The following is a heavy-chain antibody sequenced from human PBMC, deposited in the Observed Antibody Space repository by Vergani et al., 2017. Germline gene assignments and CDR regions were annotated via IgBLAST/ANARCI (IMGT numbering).Heavy chain of an antibody. Sequence: QVQLQESCPGLLKPSETLSLTCSVSGYSISRGYYWGWIRQPPGKGLEWIATVFPSGSAYYNPSLRRRVTISVETSKNQFSLRLTTLTAADTAVYYCARXFWVSQGVGAFETWGRGTEVSVSS. V-gene: IGHV4-38-2*02. CDR2: VFPSGSA. D-gene: IGHD3-3*02. J-gene: IGHJ3*02. CDR3: ARXFWVSQGVGAFET. CDR1: GYSISRGYY.